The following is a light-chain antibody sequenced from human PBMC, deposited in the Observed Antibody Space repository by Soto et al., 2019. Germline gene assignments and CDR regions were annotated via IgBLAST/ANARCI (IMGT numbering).Light chain of an antibody. J-gene: IGKJ2*01. CDR2: DAS. CDR1: QSISSW. CDR3: QQYNIYFPYT. V-gene: IGKV1-5*01. Sequence: DIQMTQSPSTLSASVGDRVTITCRASQSISSWLAWYQQKPGKAPKLLIYDASSLVSGVPSRFSGSGSGTEFTLTISSLQPEHFATYYCQQYNIYFPYTFGQGTKLEIK.